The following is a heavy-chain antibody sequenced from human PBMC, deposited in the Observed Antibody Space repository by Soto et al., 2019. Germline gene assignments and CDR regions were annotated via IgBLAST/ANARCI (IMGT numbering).Heavy chain of an antibody. CDR3: GKILVGATGHTDADS. CDR1: GGSVYSNGHY. J-gene: IGHJ4*02. V-gene: IGHV4-39*01. Sequence: SETLSLTCIVSGGSVYSNGHYWGWIRQPPGKGLEWIGSIDNNGVTNYNSSLKSRVTISRDTSKNQFSLRLTSVTAADTAVYYCGKILVGATGHTDADSWGPGTLVTVYS. CDR2: IDNNGVT. D-gene: IGHD2-15*01.